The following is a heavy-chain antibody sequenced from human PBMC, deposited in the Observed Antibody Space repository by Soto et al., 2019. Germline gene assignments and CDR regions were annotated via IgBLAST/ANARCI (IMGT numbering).Heavy chain of an antibody. CDR3: ATRWGGGGAFDF. Sequence: EVQLVESGGGLVLPGGSLRLSCSASGLTFSNYEMNWVRQAPGKGLEWVSYIGRSGTTTYYADSLKGRFTISRDNAKNSLYLQTNSLRAEDTAVYYCATRWGGGGAFDFWGQGTMVTVSS. CDR1: GLTFSNYE. V-gene: IGHV3-48*03. CDR2: IGRSGTTT. J-gene: IGHJ3*01. D-gene: IGHD3-16*01.